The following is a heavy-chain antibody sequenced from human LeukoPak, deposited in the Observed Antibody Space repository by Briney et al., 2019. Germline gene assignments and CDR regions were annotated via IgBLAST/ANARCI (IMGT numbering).Heavy chain of an antibody. CDR2: ISYDGSNK. CDR3: ARGAVPAAIDYYGMDV. CDR1: GFTFSSYG. Sequence: GRSLRLSCAASGFTFSSYGMHWVRQAPGKGLEWVAVISYDGSNKYYADSVKGRFTISRDNSKNTLYLQMNSLRAEDTAVYYCARGAVPAAIDYYGMDVWGQGTTVTVSS. J-gene: IGHJ6*02. D-gene: IGHD2-2*01. V-gene: IGHV3-30*03.